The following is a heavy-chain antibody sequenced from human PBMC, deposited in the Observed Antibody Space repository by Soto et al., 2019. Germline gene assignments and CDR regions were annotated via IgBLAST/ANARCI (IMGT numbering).Heavy chain of an antibody. J-gene: IGHJ4*02. CDR2: MNSDGSTT. CDR1: GFTFGNSW. V-gene: IGHV3-74*01. CDR3: ATAEVDY. Sequence: QPGGSLRLSCAASGFTFGNSWMHWVRQAPGKGLEWVSRMNSDGSTTNYADSVKGRFTVSRDNAKYTLYLQMNSLRAEDTAVYYCATAEVDYWGPGTLVTVYS.